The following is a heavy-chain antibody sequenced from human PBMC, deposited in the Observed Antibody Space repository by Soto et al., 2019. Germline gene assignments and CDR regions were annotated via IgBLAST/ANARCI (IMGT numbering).Heavy chain of an antibody. CDR1: GYTFTSSG. Sequence: GASVKVSFKPSGYTFTSSGISWVRQAPGQGLEWMGWISGYNGNTNYAQKFRGRVTMTTDTSTTAAYMEVRSLRADDTAVYYCARAPGYCNSTICYIDTFDIWGQGTMVTVSS. CDR3: ARAPGYCNSTICYIDTFDI. V-gene: IGHV1-18*01. J-gene: IGHJ3*02. D-gene: IGHD2-2*02. CDR2: ISGYNGNT.